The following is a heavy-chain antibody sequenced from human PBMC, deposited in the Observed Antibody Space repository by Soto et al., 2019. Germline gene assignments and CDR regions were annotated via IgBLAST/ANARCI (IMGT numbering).Heavy chain of an antibody. CDR2: ISSSGSTI. D-gene: IGHD4-17*01. J-gene: IGHJ4*02. CDR3: ARALRQWGYFDY. V-gene: IGHV3-48*03. CDR1: GFTFSSYE. Sequence: EVQLVESGGGLVQPGGSLRLSCAASGFTFSSYEMNWVRQAPGKGLEWVSYISSSGSTIYYADSVKGRFTISGDNAKNSLYLQMNSLRAEDTAVYYCARALRQWGYFDYWGQGTLVTVSS.